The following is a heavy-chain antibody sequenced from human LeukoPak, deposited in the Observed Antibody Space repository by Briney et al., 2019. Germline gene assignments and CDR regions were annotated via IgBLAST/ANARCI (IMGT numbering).Heavy chain of an antibody. CDR2: ISYDGSNK. V-gene: IGHV3-30-3*01. CDR1: GFTFSSYA. D-gene: IGHD3-3*01. Sequence: PGGSLRLSRAASGFTFSSYAMHWVRQAPGKGLEWVAVISYDGSNKYYADSVKGRFTISRDNAKNSLYLQMNSLRAEDTAVYYCARGRGTIFGVVPNQDFDYWGQGTLVTVSS. CDR3: ARGRGTIFGVVPNQDFDY. J-gene: IGHJ4*02.